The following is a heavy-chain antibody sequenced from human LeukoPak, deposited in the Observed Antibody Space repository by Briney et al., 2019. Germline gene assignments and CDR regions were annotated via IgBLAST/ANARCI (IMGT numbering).Heavy chain of an antibody. CDR3: AKDLMRDRWLGES. Sequence: GGSLRLSCAASGFTFSSYAMHWVRQAPGKGLEWVAVISYDGSNKYYADSVEGRFTISRDNSKNTLYLQMNSLRAEDTAVYYCAKDLMRDRWLGESWGQGTLVTVSS. D-gene: IGHD3-10*01. J-gene: IGHJ5*02. CDR1: GFTFSSYA. CDR2: ISYDGSNK. V-gene: IGHV3-30*04.